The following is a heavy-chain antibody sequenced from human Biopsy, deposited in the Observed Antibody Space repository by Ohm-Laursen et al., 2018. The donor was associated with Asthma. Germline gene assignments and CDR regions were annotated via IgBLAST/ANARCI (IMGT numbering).Heavy chain of an antibody. D-gene: IGHD5-24*01. CDR2: ISPFTGDT. V-gene: IGHV1-18*04. CDR3: ARHPYNFGGFDY. Sequence: ASVKVSCKASGYTFRSYGVSWVRQAPGQGLEWMGWISPFTGDTHFGQKFQGRVTMTTDTSTDTAYMELRSLRSDDTAVYYCARHPYNFGGFDYWGQGTLVTVSS. CDR1: GYTFRSYG. J-gene: IGHJ4*02.